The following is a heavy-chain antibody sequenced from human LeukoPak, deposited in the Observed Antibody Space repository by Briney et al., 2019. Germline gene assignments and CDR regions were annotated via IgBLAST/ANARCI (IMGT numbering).Heavy chain of an antibody. J-gene: IGHJ6*03. CDR2: INHSGST. CDR3: AREVRITIFGVPLPTYYYYMDV. D-gene: IGHD3-3*01. V-gene: IGHV4-34*01. CDR1: GFTFSSYW. Sequence: PGGSLRLSCAASGFTFSSYWMSWVRQAPGKGLEWIGEINHSGSTNYNPSLKSRVTISVDTSKNQFSLKLSSVTAADTAVYYCAREVRITIFGVPLPTYYYYMDVWGKGTTVTVSS.